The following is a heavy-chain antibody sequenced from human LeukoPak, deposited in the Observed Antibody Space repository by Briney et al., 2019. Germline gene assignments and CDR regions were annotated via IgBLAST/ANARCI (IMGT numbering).Heavy chain of an antibody. CDR1: GGSISSYY. V-gene: IGHV4-59*01. D-gene: IGHD2-21*01. J-gene: IGHJ4*02. CDR2: IYCSGST. Sequence: PSETLSLTCTVSGGSISSYYWSWIRQPPGKGLEWIGYIYCSGSTNYNPSLKSRVTISVNTSKNQFSLKLSSVTAADTAVYYCARDPGAYGYFDYWGQGTLVTVSS. CDR3: ARDPGAYGYFDY.